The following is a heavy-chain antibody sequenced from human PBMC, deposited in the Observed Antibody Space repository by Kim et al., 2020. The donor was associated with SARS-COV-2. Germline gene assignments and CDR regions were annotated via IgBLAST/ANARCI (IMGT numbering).Heavy chain of an antibody. CDR2: ISSNGGST. V-gene: IGHV3-64D*09. D-gene: IGHD3-10*01. CDR3: VKGSHYYYGSGVDAFDI. Sequence: GGSLRLSCSASGFTFSSYAMHWVRQAPGKGLEYVSAISSNGGSTYYADSVKGRFTISRDNSKNTLYLQMSSLRAEDTAVYYCVKGSHYYYGSGVDAFDIWGQGTMGSVSS. CDR1: GFTFSSYA. J-gene: IGHJ3*02.